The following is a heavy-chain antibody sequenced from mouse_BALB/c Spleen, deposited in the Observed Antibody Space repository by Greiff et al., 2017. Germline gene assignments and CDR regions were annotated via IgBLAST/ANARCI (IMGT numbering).Heavy chain of an antibody. CDR3: ARTCDGYYVDY. J-gene: IGHJ2*01. Sequence: DVKLVESGGGLVKPGGSLKLSCAASGFTFSSYAMSWVRQTPEKRLEWVASISSGGSTYYPDSVKGRFTISRDNARNILYLQMSSLRSEDTAMYYCARTCDGYYVDYWGQGTTLTVSS. CDR2: ISSGGST. CDR1: GFTFSSYA. V-gene: IGHV5-6-5*01. D-gene: IGHD2-3*01.